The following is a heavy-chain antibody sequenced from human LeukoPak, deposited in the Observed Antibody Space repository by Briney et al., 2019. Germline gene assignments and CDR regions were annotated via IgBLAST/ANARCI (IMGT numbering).Heavy chain of an antibody. Sequence: GGSLRLSCAASGFTLSSYNMNGVRPARWKGLELGSSISSSSFYIYYADSLKVRFTISRDNAKSLLYLKMNRMRAEDTAVYYCARAPPFSGWFDYWGQGTLVTVSS. CDR1: GFTLSSYN. CDR3: ARAPPFSGWFDY. J-gene: IGHJ4*02. CDR2: ISSSSFYI. D-gene: IGHD6-19*01. V-gene: IGHV3-21*01.